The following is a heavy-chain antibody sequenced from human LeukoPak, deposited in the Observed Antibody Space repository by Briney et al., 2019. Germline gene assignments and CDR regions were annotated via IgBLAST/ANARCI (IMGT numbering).Heavy chain of an antibody. Sequence: GTLSLTCAVSGGSISSSHWWSWVRQPPGKGLEWVSSISSSSSYIYYADSVKGRFTISRDNAKNSLYLQMNSLRAEDTAVYYCALGEPRSPFDYWGQGTLVTVSS. CDR3: ALGEPRSPFDY. CDR2: ISSSSSYI. CDR1: GGSISSSHW. V-gene: IGHV3-21*01. J-gene: IGHJ4*02. D-gene: IGHD1-26*01.